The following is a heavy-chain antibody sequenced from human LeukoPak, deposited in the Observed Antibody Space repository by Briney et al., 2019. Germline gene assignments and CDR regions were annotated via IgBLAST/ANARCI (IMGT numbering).Heavy chain of an antibody. CDR2: ISNSGSSI. CDR1: GFTFSDSY. CDR3: ARVLGGSGSYSYFDY. Sequence: GGSLRLSCAASGFTFSDSYMTWIRQAPGKGLEWVSYISNSGSSIYYADSVKGRFTTSRDNAKNSLFLQMNSLRAEDTAVYYCARVLGGSGSYSYFDYWGQGTLVTVSS. V-gene: IGHV3-11*04. J-gene: IGHJ4*02. D-gene: IGHD3-10*01.